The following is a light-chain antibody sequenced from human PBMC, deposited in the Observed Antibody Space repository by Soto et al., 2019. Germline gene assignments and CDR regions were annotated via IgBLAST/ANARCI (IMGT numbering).Light chain of an antibody. Sequence: QSVLTQPASVSGSPGQSITISCTGTGSDIGYFNYVSWYQQQPGKAPKLMIYEVDNRPSGVSIRFSGSKSGSTASLTISGLQAEDEVDYYCKSYAVGSTYVFGTGTKVTVL. J-gene: IGLJ1*01. CDR3: KSYAVGSTYV. V-gene: IGLV2-14*01. CDR1: GSDIGYFNY. CDR2: EVD.